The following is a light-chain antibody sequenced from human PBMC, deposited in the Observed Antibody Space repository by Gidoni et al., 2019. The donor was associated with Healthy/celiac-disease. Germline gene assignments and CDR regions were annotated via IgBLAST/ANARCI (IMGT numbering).Light chain of an antibody. V-gene: IGKV1-39*01. Sequence: IQMTQSPSSLSASVGDRVTITCRASKSISSYLIWYQQKPGKAPKLLIYAASSLQSGVPSRFSGSGSVTDFTLTISSLQPEDFATYYCQQSYSTPLTFGQXTKVEIK. CDR3: QQSYSTPLT. CDR1: KSISSY. CDR2: AAS. J-gene: IGKJ1*01.